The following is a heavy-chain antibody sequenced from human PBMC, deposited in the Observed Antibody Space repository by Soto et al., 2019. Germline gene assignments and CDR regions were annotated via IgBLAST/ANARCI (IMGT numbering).Heavy chain of an antibody. CDR1: GFTFSGFG. J-gene: IGHJ5*02. V-gene: IGHV3-30*03. CDR3: ARWVKSDGDSSPPSDL. D-gene: IGHD3-10*01. Sequence: QEELVESGGGVVQPGRSLRLSCAASGFTFSGFGMNWVRQAPGKGLEWVAVISYDGTIEIYADSVKGRFSVSRDKSKNIVYLQKHSLRDEDTAMYYCARWVKSDGDSSPPSDLWGQGTLVTVSS. CDR2: ISYDGTIE.